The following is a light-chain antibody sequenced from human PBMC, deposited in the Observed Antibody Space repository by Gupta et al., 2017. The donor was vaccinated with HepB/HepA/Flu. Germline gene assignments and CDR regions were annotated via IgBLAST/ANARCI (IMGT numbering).Light chain of an antibody. CDR3: QKYNSAPPA. CDR2: AAS. Sequence: DIQMTQSPSSLSASVGDRVTITCRASQGISNYLAWYQQKPGKVPKLLIYAASTLQSGVPSRFSGSGSGTDFTLTISSLHPEDVATYYCQKYNSAPPAFGHGTKVDIK. J-gene: IGKJ3*01. CDR1: QGISNY. V-gene: IGKV1-27*01.